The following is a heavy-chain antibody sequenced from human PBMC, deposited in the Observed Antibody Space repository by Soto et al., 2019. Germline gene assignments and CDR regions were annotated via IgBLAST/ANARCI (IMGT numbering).Heavy chain of an antibody. V-gene: IGHV4-34*01. D-gene: IGHD3-9*01. J-gene: IGHJ2*01. Sequence: QVQLQQWGAGPLRPLETLSLTCGVSGGSFSGYYWAWIRQSPGKGPEWIGEINDRGSINYNPSLKSRVSISVDTSKNHYSLYLRSVTAADTAVYYCARESHDILTGPPWVWYFDLWGRGTLVTVSS. CDR1: GGSFSGYY. CDR2: INDRGSI. CDR3: ARESHDILTGPPWVWYFDL.